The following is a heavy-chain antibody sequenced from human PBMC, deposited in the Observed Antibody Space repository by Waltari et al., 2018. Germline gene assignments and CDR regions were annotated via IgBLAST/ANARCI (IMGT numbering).Heavy chain of an antibody. Sequence: QVQLQQWGAGLLKPSETLSLTCAVYGGSFSGYYWSWIRKPPGKGLEWIGEINHSGSTNYNPSLKSRVTISVDTSKNQFSLKLSSVTAADTAVYYCARGKSMVRGRGSYYYYGMDVWGQGTTVTVSS. CDR3: ARGKSMVRGRGSYYYYGMDV. CDR1: GGSFSGYY. V-gene: IGHV4-34*01. D-gene: IGHD3-10*01. J-gene: IGHJ6*02. CDR2: INHSGST.